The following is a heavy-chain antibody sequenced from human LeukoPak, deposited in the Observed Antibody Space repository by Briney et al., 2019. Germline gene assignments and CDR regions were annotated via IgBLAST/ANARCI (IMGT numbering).Heavy chain of an antibody. D-gene: IGHD5-18*01. V-gene: IGHV3-48*01. CDR1: GFTFSSYS. CDR3: ARDQDTAMEDY. Sequence: PGGSLRLSCAASGFTFSSYSMTWVRQAPGKGLEWVSYISSSSSTIYYADSVKGRFTISRDNAKNSLYLQMNSLRAEDTAVYYCARDQDTAMEDYWGQGTLVTVSS. J-gene: IGHJ4*02. CDR2: ISSSSSTI.